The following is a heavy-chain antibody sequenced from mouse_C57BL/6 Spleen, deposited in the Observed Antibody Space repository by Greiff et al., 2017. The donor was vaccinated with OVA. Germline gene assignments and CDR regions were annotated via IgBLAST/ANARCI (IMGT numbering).Heavy chain of an antibody. D-gene: IGHD1-1*01. CDR3: ARRADYYCSSYAMDD. CDR2: TWWDDDK. J-gene: IGHJ4*01. Sequence: QVTLKESGPGILQPSQTLSLTCSFSGFSLSTFGMGVGWIRQPSGKGLEWLAHTWWDDDKYYNPALKSRLTISKESSKNQVFLKIANVDTADTATYYCARRADYYCSSYAMDDRGQGASVSASS. CDR1: GFSLSTFGMG. V-gene: IGHV8-8*01.